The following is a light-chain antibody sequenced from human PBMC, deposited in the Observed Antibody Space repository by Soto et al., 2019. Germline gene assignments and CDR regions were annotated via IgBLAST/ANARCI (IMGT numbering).Light chain of an antibody. CDR1: SSDVGAYNY. J-gene: IGLJ1*01. V-gene: IGLV2-14*01. CDR2: DVT. Sequence: QSALTQPASVSGSPGQSITFSCTGTSSDVGAYNYVSWYQQHPGKAPKLMIYDVTNRPSGVSDRFSGSKSGNTASLTISGLRAEDEADYYCNSYTGRSARYVFGTGTKLTVL. CDR3: NSYTGRSARYV.